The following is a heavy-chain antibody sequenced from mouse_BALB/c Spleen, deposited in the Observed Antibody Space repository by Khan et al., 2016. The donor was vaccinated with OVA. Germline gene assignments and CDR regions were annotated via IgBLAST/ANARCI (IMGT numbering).Heavy chain of an antibody. CDR3: VSLYYGGSFYAMDY. J-gene: IGHJ4*01. D-gene: IGHD1-1*01. CDR1: GFSLTSYG. Sequence: QVQLKESGPGLVAPSQSLSITCTFSGFSLTSYGVSWVRQPQGKGLEWLGVIWGDGSTNYHSDLKSRLSISKDDSKRQVFLKLNSLQTDDAATYYCVSLYYGGSFYAMDYWGQGTSVTVSS. V-gene: IGHV2-3*01. CDR2: IWGDGST.